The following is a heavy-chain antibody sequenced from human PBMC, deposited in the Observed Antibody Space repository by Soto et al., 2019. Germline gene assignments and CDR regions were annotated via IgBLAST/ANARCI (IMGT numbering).Heavy chain of an antibody. CDR3: ARGHPIGYSYGDYYGMDV. CDR2: INPNSGGT. Sequence: QVQLVQSGAEVKKPGASVKVSYKASGYTFTGYYMHWVRQAPGQGLEWMGWINPNSGGTNYAQKFQGWVTMTRDTSISTAYMELSRLRSDDTAVYYCARGHPIGYSYGDYYGMDVWGQGTTVTVSS. J-gene: IGHJ6*02. D-gene: IGHD5-18*01. V-gene: IGHV1-2*04. CDR1: GYTFTGYY.